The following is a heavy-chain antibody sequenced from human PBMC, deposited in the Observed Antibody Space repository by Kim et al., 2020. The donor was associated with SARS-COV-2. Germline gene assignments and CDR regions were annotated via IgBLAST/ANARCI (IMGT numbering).Heavy chain of an antibody. Sequence: GGSLRLSCAASGFTFSSYAMHWVRQAPGKGLEWVAVISYDGSNKYYADSVKGRFTISRDNSKNTLYLQMNSLRAEDTAVYYCARDRIFGVVIGRKYYYG. D-gene: IGHD3-3*01. V-gene: IGHV3-30-3*01. CDR1: GFTFSSYA. CDR3: ARDRIFGVVIGRKYYYG. CDR2: ISYDGSNK. J-gene: IGHJ6*01.